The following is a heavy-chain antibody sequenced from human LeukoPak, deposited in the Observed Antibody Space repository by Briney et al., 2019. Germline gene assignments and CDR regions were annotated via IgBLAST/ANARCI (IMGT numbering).Heavy chain of an antibody. Sequence: GGSLRLSCAASGFTFSRYAMSWVRQAPGGGLEWVSSISGIGGSTYYADCVKGRFTISRDNSKNTVYLQINTLRTDDAAIYYCAKPYPTLTTSAVLDNWGQGILVTVSS. CDR3: AKPYPTLTTSAVLDN. J-gene: IGHJ4*02. CDR2: ISGIGGST. D-gene: IGHD1-1*01. V-gene: IGHV3-23*01. CDR1: GFTFSRYA.